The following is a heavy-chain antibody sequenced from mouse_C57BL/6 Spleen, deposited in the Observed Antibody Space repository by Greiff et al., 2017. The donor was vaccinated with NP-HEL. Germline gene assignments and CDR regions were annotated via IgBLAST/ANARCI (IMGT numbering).Heavy chain of an antibody. CDR3: ANLRRFAY. Sequence: VQLQQPGAELVRPGSSVTLSCKASGYTFTSYWMDWVKQRPGQGLEWIGNIYPSDSETQYNQKFKDKATLTVDKSSSTAYMQLSSLTSEDSAVYYCANLRRFAYWGQGTLVTVSA. D-gene: IGHD2-12*01. J-gene: IGHJ3*01. CDR2: IYPSDSET. CDR1: GYTFTSYW. V-gene: IGHV1-61*01.